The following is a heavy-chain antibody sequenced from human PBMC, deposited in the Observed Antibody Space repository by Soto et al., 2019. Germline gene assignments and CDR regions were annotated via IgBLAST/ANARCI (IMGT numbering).Heavy chain of an antibody. Sequence: QVQLVESGGGVVQPGRSLRLSCAASGFTFSSYAMHWVRQAPGKGLEWVAVISYDGSNKYYADSVKGRFTISRDNSKNTLYLQMNSLRAEDTAVYYCARGRKNIVVVTAILTYYYGMDVWGQGTTVTVSS. V-gene: IGHV3-30-3*01. J-gene: IGHJ6*02. CDR2: ISYDGSNK. D-gene: IGHD2-21*02. CDR3: ARGRKNIVVVTAILTYYYGMDV. CDR1: GFTFSSYA.